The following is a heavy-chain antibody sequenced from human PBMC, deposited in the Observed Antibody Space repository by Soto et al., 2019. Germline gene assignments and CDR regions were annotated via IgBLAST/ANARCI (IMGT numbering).Heavy chain of an antibody. Sequence: PSGTLSLTCTVSGGSISSGGYYWGWIRQHPGKGLEWIGYIFYSGSTYYNPSLKSRVTISVDTSKNQFSLKLSSVTAADTAVYYCATMGTPATGLYYFDYWGQGALVTVSS. CDR1: GGSISSGGYY. V-gene: IGHV4-31*03. D-gene: IGHD2-15*01. CDR3: ATMGTPATGLYYFDY. J-gene: IGHJ4*02. CDR2: IFYSGST.